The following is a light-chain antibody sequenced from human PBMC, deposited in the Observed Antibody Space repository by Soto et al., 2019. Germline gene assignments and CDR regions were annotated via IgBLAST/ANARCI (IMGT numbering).Light chain of an antibody. Sequence: EIVLTQSPGTLSLSPGERATLSCRASQSVSSSYLAWYQQKPGQAPRLLIYGASSRASGIQDRFSGSGSGTDFTLTISRLEPEDFAVYYCQQYGSSPFTFGPETKVDIK. CDR2: GAS. V-gene: IGKV3-20*01. CDR3: QQYGSSPFT. J-gene: IGKJ3*01. CDR1: QSVSSSY.